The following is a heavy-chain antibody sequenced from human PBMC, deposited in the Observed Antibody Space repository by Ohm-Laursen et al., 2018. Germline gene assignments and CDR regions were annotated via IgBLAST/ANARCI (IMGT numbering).Heavy chain of an antibody. D-gene: IGHD6-6*01. CDR2: INPNSGGT. J-gene: IGHJ3*02. V-gene: IGHV1-2*02. CDR1: GYTFTGYY. Sequence: GASVKVSCKVSGYTFTGYYMHWVRQAPGQGLEWMGWINPNSGGTNYAQKFQGRVTMTRDTSISTAYMELSRLRSDDTAVYYCARVRKNKQIADAFDIWGQGTMVTVSS. CDR3: ARVRKNKQIADAFDI.